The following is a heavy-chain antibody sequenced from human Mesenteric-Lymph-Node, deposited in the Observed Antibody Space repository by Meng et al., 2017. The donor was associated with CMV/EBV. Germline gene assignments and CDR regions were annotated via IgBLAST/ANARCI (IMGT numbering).Heavy chain of an antibody. CDR2: ITPNNRNT. CDR1: GFTLSSFS. D-gene: IGHD3-9*01. V-gene: IGHV3-48*04. J-gene: IGHJ4*02. CDR3: ARDVDWSFDY. Sequence: GGSLRLSCAASGFTLSSFSMIWVRQAPGKGLECVSYITPNNRNTYCADSVKGRFTISRDGAKNSLYLHMNSLRVEDTAVYYCARDVDWSFDYWGQGILVTVSS.